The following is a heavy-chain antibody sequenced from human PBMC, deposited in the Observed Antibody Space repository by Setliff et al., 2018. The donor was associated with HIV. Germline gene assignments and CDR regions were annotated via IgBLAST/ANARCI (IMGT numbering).Heavy chain of an antibody. J-gene: IGHJ4*02. CDR1: AYTFNSYF. Sequence: ASVQVSCKTSAYTFNSYFMHWIRQAPGQGLEWMGLIGPSGSSTTYAQNVQGRVTMSRDTSTNTVYMELSSLRSEDTAVYYCARDHIAARSVDYWGQGTLVTVSS. CDR2: IGPSGSST. V-gene: IGHV1-46*02. D-gene: IGHD6-6*01. CDR3: ARDHIAARSVDY.